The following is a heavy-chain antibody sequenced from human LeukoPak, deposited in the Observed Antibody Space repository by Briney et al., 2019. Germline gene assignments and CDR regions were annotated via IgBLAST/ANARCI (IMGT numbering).Heavy chain of an antibody. V-gene: IGHV3-23*01. CDR1: GFTFSSYA. Sequence: GGSLRLSCAASGFTFSSYAMSWVRQAPGKGLEWVSAISGSGGSTYYADSVKGRFTISRDNSKNTLYLQMNSLRAEDTAVYYCAKDRAARRSYDDFWSGYYGNWFDPWGQGTLVTVSS. D-gene: IGHD3-3*01. CDR3: AKDRAARRSYDDFWSGYYGNWFDP. CDR2: ISGSGGST. J-gene: IGHJ5*02.